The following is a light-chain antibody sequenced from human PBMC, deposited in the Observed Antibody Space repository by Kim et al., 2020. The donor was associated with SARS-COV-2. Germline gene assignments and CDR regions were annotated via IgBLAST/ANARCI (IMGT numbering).Light chain of an antibody. CDR3: QQFHSLPWT. CDR2: GAS. V-gene: IGKV3-20*01. J-gene: IGKJ1*01. Sequence: EVVLTQSPGTVSLSPGERVTLSCRASQSLNNNYLAWYQQRPGQAPRLLIYGASNRATGIPDRFTGSGTGTDFTLTINRLEPEDFVLYFCQQFHSLPWTFGRGTKVDIK. CDR1: QSLNNNY.